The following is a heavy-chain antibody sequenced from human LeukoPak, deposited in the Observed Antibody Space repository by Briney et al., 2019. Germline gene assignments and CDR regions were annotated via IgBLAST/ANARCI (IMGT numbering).Heavy chain of an antibody. CDR2: IYYSGST. V-gene: IGHV4-39*01. CDR1: GDSISSSGYY. J-gene: IGHJ4*02. Sequence: KPSETLSLTCTVSGDSISSSGYYWGWIRQPPGKGLEWIGSIYYSGSTYYNPSLKSRLTISVDTSKNQFSLKLNSVTAADTAVYYCARQDLSWYYFDYWGQGTLVTVSS. CDR3: ARQDLSWYYFDY.